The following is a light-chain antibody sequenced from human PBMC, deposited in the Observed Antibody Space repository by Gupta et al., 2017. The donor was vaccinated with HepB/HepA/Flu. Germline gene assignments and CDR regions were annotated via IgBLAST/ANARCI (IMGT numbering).Light chain of an antibody. Sequence: SYELTQPLSVSVALGQTARITCGGNNIGNKNVHWYQQTPAQAPVLVIYRNSNRPAAIPERFSSSTSATTATLNIRRAQAGDDYYYYCQEWHSSILVFGGGTKLTVL. V-gene: IGLV3-9*01. CDR3: QEWHSSILV. CDR1: NIGNKN. J-gene: IGLJ2*01. CDR2: RNS.